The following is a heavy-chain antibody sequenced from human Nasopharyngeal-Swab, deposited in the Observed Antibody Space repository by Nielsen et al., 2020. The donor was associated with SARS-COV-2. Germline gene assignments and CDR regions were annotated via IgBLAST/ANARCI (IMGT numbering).Heavy chain of an antibody. Sequence: SGPTLLQPTPTLTLTCTFSGLSLSTSEMCVSWIRQPPGKALEWLARIDWDDDKYYSTSLKTRLTISKDTSKTQVVLTMTNMDPVYTATYYCARYIPTGGMDVWGQGTTVTVSS. D-gene: IGHD2-2*02. V-gene: IGHV2-70*11. CDR3: ARYIPTGGMDV. CDR1: GLSLSTSEMC. J-gene: IGHJ6*02. CDR2: IDWDDDK.